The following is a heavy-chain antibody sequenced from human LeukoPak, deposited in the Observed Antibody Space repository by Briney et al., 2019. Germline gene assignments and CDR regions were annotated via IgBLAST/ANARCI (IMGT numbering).Heavy chain of an antibody. CDR2: IKQDGRDK. V-gene: IGHV3-7*05. CDR3: ARGNLGAYDI. CDR1: GFTVSSNY. Sequence: GGSLRLSCAASGFTVSSNYMSWVRQAPGKGLEWVADIKQDGRDKYYVESVKGRFTISRDNAKNSLYLQMNILRAEDTAVYYCARGNLGAYDIWGQGTMVSVSS. J-gene: IGHJ3*02. D-gene: IGHD7-27*01.